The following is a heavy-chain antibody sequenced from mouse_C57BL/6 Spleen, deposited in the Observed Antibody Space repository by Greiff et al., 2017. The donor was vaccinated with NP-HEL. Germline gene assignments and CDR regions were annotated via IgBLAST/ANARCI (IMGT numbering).Heavy chain of an antibody. D-gene: IGHD1-1*01. J-gene: IGHJ2*01. CDR3: ARGGSYGSSFDY. CDR2: ISYDGSN. CDR1: GYSITSGYY. Sequence: EVHLVESGPGLVKPSQSLSLTCSVTGYSITSGYYWNWIRQFPGNKLEWMGYISYDGSNNYNPSLKNRISITRDTSKNQFFLKLNSVTTEDTATYYCARGGSYGSSFDYWGQGTTLTVSS. V-gene: IGHV3-6*01.